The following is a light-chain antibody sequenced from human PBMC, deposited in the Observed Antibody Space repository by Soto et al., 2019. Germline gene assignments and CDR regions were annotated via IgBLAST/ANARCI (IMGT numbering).Light chain of an antibody. J-gene: IGKJ5*01. Sequence: DIGMTQSPGTLSLSPGERATLSCRASQSVSSSYLAWYQQKPGQAPRLLIYGASSRATGIPDRFSGSGSGTDFSLTVSRLEPEDFAVYYCQQYDASPVTFGQGTRLEIK. CDR2: GAS. CDR1: QSVSSSY. CDR3: QQYDASPVT. V-gene: IGKV3-20*01.